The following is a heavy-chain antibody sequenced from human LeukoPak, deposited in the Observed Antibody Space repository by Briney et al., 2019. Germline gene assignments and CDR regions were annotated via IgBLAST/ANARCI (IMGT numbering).Heavy chain of an antibody. CDR1: GFTFGDYA. D-gene: IGHD5-12*01. CDR2: IRSKAYGGTT. CDR3: TRDWRSGCDFGY. Sequence: GGSLRLSCTASGFTFGDYAMNWVRQAPGKGLEWVGFIRSKAYGGTTEYAASVKGRFTISRDDSKSIAYLQMNSLKTEDTAVYYCTRDWRSGCDFGYWGQGTLVTVSS. V-gene: IGHV3-49*04. J-gene: IGHJ4*02.